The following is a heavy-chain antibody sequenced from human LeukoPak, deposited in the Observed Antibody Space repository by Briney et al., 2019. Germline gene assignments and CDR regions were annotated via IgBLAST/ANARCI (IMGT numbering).Heavy chain of an antibody. Sequence: GGSLRLSCAASGFTFTNFWMNWVRQAPGKGLEWVANINQEGSEKYYVDSVRGRFIISRDNAKNSLYLQMNSLRAEDTAVYYCAKWAGPRREMATVTGYYFDFWGQGTLVTVSS. J-gene: IGHJ4*02. CDR1: GFTFTNFW. D-gene: IGHD5-24*01. CDR3: AKWAGPRREMATVTGYYFDF. V-gene: IGHV3-7*03. CDR2: INQEGSEK.